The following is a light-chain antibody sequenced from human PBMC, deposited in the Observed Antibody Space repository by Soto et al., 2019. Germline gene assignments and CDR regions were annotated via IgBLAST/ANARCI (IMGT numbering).Light chain of an antibody. CDR1: EAISRW. CDR3: QQTKSYSPYT. J-gene: IGKJ2*01. CDR2: KAS. V-gene: IGKV1-5*03. Sequence: DIQMTQSPSTLSASVGDRVTITCRSSEAISRWLAWYQQKPGEAPKLLIYKASTLESGVPSRFSGSGSGTDFTLTISSLLPDDFATYYCQQTKSYSPYTFGQGTKLEIK.